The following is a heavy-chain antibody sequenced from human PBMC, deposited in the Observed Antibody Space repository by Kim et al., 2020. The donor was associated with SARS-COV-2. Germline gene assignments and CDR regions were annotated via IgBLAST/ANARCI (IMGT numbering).Heavy chain of an antibody. D-gene: IGHD6-13*01. J-gene: IGHJ4*02. V-gene: IGHV3-30*01. CDR3: AAPKQQLDTPYFDY. Sequence: ADSVKGRMTTSRDKSKNTLDLRMNSLRAEDTAVYYCAAPKQQLDTPYFDYWGQGTLVTVSS.